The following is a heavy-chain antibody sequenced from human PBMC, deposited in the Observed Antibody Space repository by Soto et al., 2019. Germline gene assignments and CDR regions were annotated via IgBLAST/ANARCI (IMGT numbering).Heavy chain of an antibody. Sequence: QVQLQESGPGLVKPSQTLSLTCTVSGGSISSGGYYWTWIRQHPGKGLEWIGYNYYSGITYYNPSLKSRVTISLCTSKNPFSLKLSSVTAADTAVYYCARGSSIAGLYYGMDVWGQGTTVTVSS. CDR3: ARGSSIAGLYYGMDV. V-gene: IGHV4-31*03. D-gene: IGHD6-6*01. CDR1: GGSISSGGYY. J-gene: IGHJ6*02. CDR2: NYYSGIT.